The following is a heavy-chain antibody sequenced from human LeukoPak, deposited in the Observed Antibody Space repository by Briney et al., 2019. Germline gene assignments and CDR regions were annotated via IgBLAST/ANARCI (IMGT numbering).Heavy chain of an antibody. CDR1: GYTFTSYD. D-gene: IGHD6-19*01. J-gene: IGHJ4*02. Sequence: GASVKVSCKASGYTFTSYDINWVRQATGQGLERMGWMNPNSGNTGYAQKFQGRVTMTRNTSISTAYMELSSLGSEDTAVYYCARGGYSSGWYKLDFDYWGQGTLVTVSS. CDR3: ARGGYSSGWYKLDFDY. V-gene: IGHV1-8*01. CDR2: MNPNSGNT.